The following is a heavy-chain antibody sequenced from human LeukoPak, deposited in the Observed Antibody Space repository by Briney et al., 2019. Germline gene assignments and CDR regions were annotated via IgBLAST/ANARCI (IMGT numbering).Heavy chain of an antibody. Sequence: GSSVKVSCKASGGTFSSYAISWVRQAPGQGLEWMGGIIPIFGTANYAQKFQGRVTITADESTSTAYMELSSLRSEDTAVYYCARRSEYSSSRHAFDIWGQGTMVTVSS. D-gene: IGHD6-6*01. V-gene: IGHV1-69*01. CDR3: ARRSEYSSSRHAFDI. J-gene: IGHJ3*02. CDR2: IIPIFGTA. CDR1: GGTFSSYA.